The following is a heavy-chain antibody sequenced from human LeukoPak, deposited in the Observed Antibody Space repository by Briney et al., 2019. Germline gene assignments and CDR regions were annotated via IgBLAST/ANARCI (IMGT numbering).Heavy chain of an antibody. Sequence: SGPTLVNPTETLTLTCTFSGFSLSTSGVGVGWIRQPPGKALEWLALIYWDDDRRYSPTLRGRLTITKDTSKNQVVLTMTNLDPADTATYYCARLKDYVFDYWGQGTLVTASP. CDR1: GFSLSTSGVG. CDR2: IYWDDDR. CDR3: ARLKDYVFDY. J-gene: IGHJ4*02. D-gene: IGHD3-16*01. V-gene: IGHV2-5*02.